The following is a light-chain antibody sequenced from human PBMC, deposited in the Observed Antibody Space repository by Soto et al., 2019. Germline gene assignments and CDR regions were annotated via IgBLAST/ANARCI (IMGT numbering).Light chain of an antibody. V-gene: IGKV3-15*01. CDR3: QQYNNWPLT. J-gene: IGKJ4*01. Sequence: EILMKHSPGSLSGTQVDRAARCFRASQSVSSNLAWYQKKPGQAPRLLVWRASIRATDMAARFSGSGSGTEFTLTISSLQPEDSAVYYCQQYNNWPLTFAGGTKVDI. CDR1: QSVSSN. CDR2: RAS.